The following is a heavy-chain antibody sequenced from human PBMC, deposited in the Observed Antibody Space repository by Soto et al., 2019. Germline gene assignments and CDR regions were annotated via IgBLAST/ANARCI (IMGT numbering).Heavy chain of an antibody. CDR2: IYYSGST. D-gene: IGHD3-3*01. Sequence: PLSHTCTVSGGSIRSRGYYWIWNKKKPGKGLEWIGYIYYSGSTYYNPSLKSRVTISVDTSKNQFSLKLSSVTAADTAVYYCSRARTYYDFWSTGWFDLLRQGTLVTVTP. V-gene: IGHV4-31*03. CDR3: SRARTYYDFWSTGWFDL. J-gene: IGHJ5*02. CDR1: GGSIRSRGYY.